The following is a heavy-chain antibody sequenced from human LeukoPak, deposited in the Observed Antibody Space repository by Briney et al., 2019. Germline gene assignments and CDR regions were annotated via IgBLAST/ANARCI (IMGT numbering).Heavy chain of an antibody. CDR3: ARQRYGDYDGY. CDR2: IYYSGST. CDR1: GVSISSYY. V-gene: IGHV4-59*01. Sequence: SETLSLTCTVSGVSISSYYWSWIRQPPGKGLEWIGYIYYSGSTNYNPSLKSRVTISVDTSKNQFSLKLSSVTAADTAVYYCARQRYGDYDGYWGQGTQVTVSS. J-gene: IGHJ4*02. D-gene: IGHD4-17*01.